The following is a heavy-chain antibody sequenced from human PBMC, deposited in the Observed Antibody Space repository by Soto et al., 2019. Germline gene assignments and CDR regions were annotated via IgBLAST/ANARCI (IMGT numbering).Heavy chain of an antibody. Sequence: SETLSLTCAVSGVSVSSSQWWGWIRQPPGKGLEWLGGIYYIGSTNYNPSLKSRVTISVDTSNNQFSLKLSSVTAADTAVYYCARLTSDDWGQGTLVTVSS. CDR1: GVSVSSSQW. J-gene: IGHJ4*02. V-gene: IGHV4-39*01. CDR2: IYYIGST. CDR3: ARLTSDD.